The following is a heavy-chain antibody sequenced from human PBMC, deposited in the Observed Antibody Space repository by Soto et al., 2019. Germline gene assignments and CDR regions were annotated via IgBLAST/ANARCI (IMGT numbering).Heavy chain of an antibody. CDR2: ISSVSSTI. V-gene: IGHV3-48*01. J-gene: IGHJ4*02. CDR3: ARDLRLTRGYFDY. Sequence: EVQLVESGGGLVQPGGSLRLSCAGSGFTFGNYALNWVRQAPGKGLEWISFISSVSSTIFYSDSVKGRFTISRDNPKNSLFLQMNRLRAEDTAVYYCARDLRLTRGYFDYWGQGTLVTVSS. D-gene: IGHD1-1*01. CDR1: GFTFGNYA.